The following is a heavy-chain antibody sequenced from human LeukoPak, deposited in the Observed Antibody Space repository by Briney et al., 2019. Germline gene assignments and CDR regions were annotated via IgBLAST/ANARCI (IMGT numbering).Heavy chain of an antibody. CDR1: GGSISSDDYY. Sequence: SETLSLTCTVSGGSISSDDYYGTWIRQPPGKGLEWIGYIYYSGSTYYNPSLKSRLTISVDTSKNQFSLKLSSVTAADTAVYYCTRRWDYGDKFYYDFWGQGTLVTVSS. CDR3: TRRWDYGDKFYYDF. J-gene: IGHJ4*02. D-gene: IGHD4-17*01. V-gene: IGHV4-30-4*01. CDR2: IYYSGST.